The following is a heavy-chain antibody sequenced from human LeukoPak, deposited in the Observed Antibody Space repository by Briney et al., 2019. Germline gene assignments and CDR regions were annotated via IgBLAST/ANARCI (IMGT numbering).Heavy chain of an antibody. J-gene: IGHJ4*02. D-gene: IGHD7-27*01. CDR2: IYYSGST. V-gene: IGHV4-59*02. CDR1: GFTVSSNY. CDR3: ARTTPNWGIFDY. Sequence: GSLRLSCAASGFTVSSNYMSWIRQPPGKGLEWIGYIYYSGSTNYNPSLKSRVTISVDTSKNQFSLKLSSVTAADTAVYYCARTTPNWGIFDYWGQGTLVTVSS.